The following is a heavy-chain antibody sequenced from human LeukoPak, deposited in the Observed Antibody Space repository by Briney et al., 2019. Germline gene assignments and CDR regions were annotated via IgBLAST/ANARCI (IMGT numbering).Heavy chain of an antibody. V-gene: IGHV4-59*08. CDR3: AQTRGWPGLHF. CDR1: GFSISSKY. CDR2: TYNGRDT. Sequence: SETLSLTCAASGFSISSKYLNWVRQLPGRTLEWIGHTYNGRDTKYNSSLTSRITISVDASKSQFSLSLTSVTAADTAIYYCAQTRGWPGLHFWGPGALVTVSS. J-gene: IGHJ4*01. D-gene: IGHD5-24*01.